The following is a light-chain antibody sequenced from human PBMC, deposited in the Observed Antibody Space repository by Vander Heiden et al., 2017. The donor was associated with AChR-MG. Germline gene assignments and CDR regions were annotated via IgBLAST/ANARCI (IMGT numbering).Light chain of an antibody. V-gene: IGKV1-27*01. J-gene: IGKJ4*01. CDR2: AAS. CDR1: QGIGHH. CDR3: QKYDSAPWT. Sequence: DIKMTQSPSSLSASVGDTVTITCRASQGIGHHLAWYQQKPGKVPQRLIYAASSLESGDPLRFSGSGSGTEFTLTIRSLQPEDVATYYCQKYDSAPWTFGGGTKVEIK.